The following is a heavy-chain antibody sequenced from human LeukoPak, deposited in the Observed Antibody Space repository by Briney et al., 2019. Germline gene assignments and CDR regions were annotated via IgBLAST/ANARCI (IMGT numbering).Heavy chain of an antibody. V-gene: IGHV3-21*01. CDR2: ISSSSSHI. CDR3: ARDVLGFYGDPEGY. D-gene: IGHD4-17*01. J-gene: IGHJ4*02. Sequence: GGSLRLSCAASGFTFSSYSMNWVRQAPGKGLEWVSSISSSSSHIYYADSVKGRFTISRDNAKNSLYLQMNSLRAEDTAVYYCARDVLGFYGDPEGYWGQGTLVTVSS. CDR1: GFTFSSYS.